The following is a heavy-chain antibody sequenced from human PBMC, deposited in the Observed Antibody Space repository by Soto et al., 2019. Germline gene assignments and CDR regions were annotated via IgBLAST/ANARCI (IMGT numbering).Heavy chain of an antibody. CDR2: IYYSGST. CDR3: ARVVAVAGNGWFDP. D-gene: IGHD6-19*01. J-gene: IGHJ5*02. Sequence: SETLSLTCTVSGGSISSYYWSWIRQPPGKGLEWIGYIYYSGSTYYNPSLKSRVTISVDTSKNQFSLKLSSVTAADTAVYHCARVVAVAGNGWFDPWGQGTLVTVSS. V-gene: IGHV4-59*08. CDR1: GGSISSYY.